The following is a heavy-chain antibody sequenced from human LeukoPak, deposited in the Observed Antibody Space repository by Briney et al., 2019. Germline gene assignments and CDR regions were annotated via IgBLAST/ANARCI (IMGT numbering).Heavy chain of an antibody. Sequence: SETLSLTCTVSGGSISSYYWSWIRQPPGKGLEWIGDIYYSGSTNYNPSLKSRVTISVDTSKNQFSLKLSSVTAADTAVYYCARLRRDYDSSGYYPSTFDYWGQGTLVTVSS. J-gene: IGHJ4*02. CDR2: IYYSGST. CDR3: ARLRRDYDSSGYYPSTFDY. CDR1: GGSISSYY. D-gene: IGHD3-22*01. V-gene: IGHV4-59*01.